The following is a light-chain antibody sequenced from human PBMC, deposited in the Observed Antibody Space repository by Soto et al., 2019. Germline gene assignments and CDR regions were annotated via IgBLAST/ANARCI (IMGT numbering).Light chain of an antibody. CDR2: EVS. CDR1: SSDFGGYNY. Sequence: QSALTQPPSASGSPGQSVTISCIGTSSDFGGYNYVSWYQQHPGKAPKLMIYEVSKRPSGVPDRFSGSKSGNTASLTVSGLQAEDEADYYCCSYAASNNLGVFGGGTQLTVL. CDR3: CSYAASNNLGV. V-gene: IGLV2-8*01. J-gene: IGLJ2*01.